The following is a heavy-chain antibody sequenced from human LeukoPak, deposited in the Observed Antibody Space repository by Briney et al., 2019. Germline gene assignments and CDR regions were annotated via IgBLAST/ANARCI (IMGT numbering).Heavy chain of an antibody. CDR3: ARSGYYYDSSGYYQMDY. Sequence: ASVTVSFKASGYTFTNYDINWVRQATGQGVEGMGWMNPNRGKTGYAQKCQGRGTITMNTSISTAYMELSSLRSEDTAVYYCARSGYYYDSSGYYQMDYWGQGTLVTVSS. CDR1: GYTFTNYD. D-gene: IGHD3-22*01. V-gene: IGHV1-8*03. CDR2: MNPNRGKT. J-gene: IGHJ4*02.